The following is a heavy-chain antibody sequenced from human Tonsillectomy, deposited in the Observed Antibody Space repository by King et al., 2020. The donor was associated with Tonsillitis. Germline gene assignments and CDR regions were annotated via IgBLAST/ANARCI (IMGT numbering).Heavy chain of an antibody. CDR2: IIPIFGTA. D-gene: IGHD2-2*02. CDR3: AMDRENIVLVPAAIKIYDAFDI. Sequence: QLVQSGAEVKKPGSSVKVSCKASGGTFSSYAISWVRQAPGQGLEWMGGIIPIFGTANYAQKFQGRVTITANESKSTAYMERRSLRSEDTAVYYYAMDRENIVLVPAAIKIYDAFDIWGQGTMVTVSS. V-gene: IGHV1-69*12. J-gene: IGHJ3*02. CDR1: GGTFSSYA.